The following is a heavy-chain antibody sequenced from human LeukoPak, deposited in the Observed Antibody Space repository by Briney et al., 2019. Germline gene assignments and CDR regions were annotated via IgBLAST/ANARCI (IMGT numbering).Heavy chain of an antibody. D-gene: IGHD4-23*01. J-gene: IGHJ4*02. Sequence: GGSLRLSCVASGFTFSSYWMHWVRQAPGKGPVWVSRINSDGSSTSYADSVKGRFTISRDNAKNTLYLQMNSLRAEDTAVYYCATESPGGVASDYWGQGTLVTVSS. CDR1: GFTFSSYW. V-gene: IGHV3-74*01. CDR3: ATESPGGVASDY. CDR2: INSDGSST.